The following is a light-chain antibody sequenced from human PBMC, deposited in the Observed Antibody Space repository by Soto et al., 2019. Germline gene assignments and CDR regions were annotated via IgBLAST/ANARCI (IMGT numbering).Light chain of an antibody. V-gene: IGLV2-14*01. CDR1: SSDVGGYHC. J-gene: IGLJ2*01. CDR3: SSFTSSTTLV. CDR2: DVS. Sequence: QSVLTQPASVSGSPGQSITISCTGTSSDVGGYHCVSWYQQHPGKAPKLMIYDVSNRPSGVSNRFSGSKSGNTAFLTISGLQAEDEADYYCSSFTSSTTLVFGGGTKLTVL.